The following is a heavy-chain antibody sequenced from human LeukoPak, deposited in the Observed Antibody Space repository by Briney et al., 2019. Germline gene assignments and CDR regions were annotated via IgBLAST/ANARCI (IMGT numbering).Heavy chain of an antibody. CDR3: ARDEARTGYIHY. J-gene: IGHJ4*02. CDR2: IYISGTT. V-gene: IGHV4-4*07. Sequence: SETLSLTCSVSGGSISSYYWSWVRQPAGKGLERTGRIYISGTTNYNPSLKSRITMSLDTSKNQLSLRLTSVTAADTAVYYCARDEARTGYIHYWGQGTLITVSS. CDR1: GGSISSYY. D-gene: IGHD3-9*01.